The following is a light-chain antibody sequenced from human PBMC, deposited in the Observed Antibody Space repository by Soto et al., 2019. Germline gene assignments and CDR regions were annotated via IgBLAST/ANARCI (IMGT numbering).Light chain of an antibody. CDR1: QDISND. Sequence: AIQMTQSPSSLSASVGDRVTITCRASQDISNDLGWYQQKPGKAPNLLIYAASTLQRGVPSRFSGSGSGTDVTLTISSLQPEDSANYYCLQDHEHLTFGGGTRVEIK. J-gene: IGKJ4*01. V-gene: IGKV1-6*01. CDR2: AAS. CDR3: LQDHEHLT.